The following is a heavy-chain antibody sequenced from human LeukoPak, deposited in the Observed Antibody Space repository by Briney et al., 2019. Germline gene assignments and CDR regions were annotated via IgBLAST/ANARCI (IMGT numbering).Heavy chain of an antibody. J-gene: IGHJ5*02. Sequence: SVKVSCKASGGTFNKYALSWVRQAPGQGLEWMGAIIPFLDTSNYPPKFQDRVTITTDESTSTAYMDLSSLRSDDTAVYYCARAQAGNYDWPLDLWGQGTLVTVSS. CDR2: IIPFLDTS. V-gene: IGHV1-69*05. CDR3: ARAQAGNYDWPLDL. CDR1: GGTFNKYA. D-gene: IGHD5-12*01.